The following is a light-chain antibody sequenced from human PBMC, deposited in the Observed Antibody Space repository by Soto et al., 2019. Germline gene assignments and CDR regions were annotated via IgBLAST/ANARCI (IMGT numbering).Light chain of an antibody. J-gene: IGKJ5*01. CDR2: TSS. CDR3: QQYNRAPIT. CDR1: QGISTG. Sequence: DIQMTQSPSSLSASVGDRVTITCRASQGISTGLAWYQQKPGKVPKLLIYTSSTLQSGVPSRFSGSGSGTDFTLTISNLQPEDVATSYCQQYNRAPITFGQGTRLEIK. V-gene: IGKV1-27*01.